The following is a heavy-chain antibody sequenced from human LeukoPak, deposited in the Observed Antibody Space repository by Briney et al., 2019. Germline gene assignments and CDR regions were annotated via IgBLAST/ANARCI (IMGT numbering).Heavy chain of an antibody. CDR1: GFTFSSYS. CDR3: ARQEDGYTTWDY. V-gene: IGHV3-21*01. D-gene: IGHD5-24*01. Sequence: PGGSLRLSCAASGFTFSSYSMNWVRQAPGKGLEWASSISSSSSYIYYADSVKGRFTISRDNAKNSLYLQMNSLRAEDTAVYYCARQEDGYTTWDYWGQGTLVTVSS. CDR2: ISSSSSYI. J-gene: IGHJ4*02.